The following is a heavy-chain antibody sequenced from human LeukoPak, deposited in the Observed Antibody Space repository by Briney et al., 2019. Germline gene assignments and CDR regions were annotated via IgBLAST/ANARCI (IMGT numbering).Heavy chain of an antibody. J-gene: IGHJ4*02. CDR2: ISYDRSLK. D-gene: IGHD6-19*01. V-gene: IGHV3-30*04. Sequence: ETSLRLSCAASGFTFSSYAMHWVRQAPGKGLEWVAVISYDRSLKYYADSVRGRFTISSDNSKNTLYLQMNSLRAEDTALYYCAKVDGYNSGWYDYWGQGTLVTVSS. CDR1: GFTFSSYA. CDR3: AKVDGYNSGWYDY.